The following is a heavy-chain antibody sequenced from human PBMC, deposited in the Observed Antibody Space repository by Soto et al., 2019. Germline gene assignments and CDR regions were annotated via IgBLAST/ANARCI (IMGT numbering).Heavy chain of an antibody. CDR2: IYYRGST. J-gene: IGHJ6*04. CDR3: ARFNKVQGMDV. V-gene: IGHV4-59*01. Sequence: SETLSLTCTVSGGSISSYYWSWIRQPPGKGLEWIGYIYYRGSTNYNPSLKSRVTISVDTSKNQFSLKLSSVTAADTAVYYCARFNKVQGMDVWGKGTTVTVSS. CDR1: GGSISSYY.